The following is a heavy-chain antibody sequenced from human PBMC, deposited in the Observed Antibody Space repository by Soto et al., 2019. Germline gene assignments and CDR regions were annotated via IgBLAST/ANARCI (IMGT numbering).Heavy chain of an antibody. CDR3: ARQGPYCGGDCYSGGWFDP. V-gene: IGHV4-39*01. CDR2: IYYSGST. J-gene: IGHJ5*02. D-gene: IGHD2-21*02. CDR1: GGSISSSSYY. Sequence: LSLTCTVSGGSISSSSYYWGWIRQPPGKGLEWIGSIYYSGSTYYNPSLKSRVTISVDTSKNQFSLKLSSVTAADTAVYYCARQGPYCGGDCYSGGWFDPWGQGTLVTVS.